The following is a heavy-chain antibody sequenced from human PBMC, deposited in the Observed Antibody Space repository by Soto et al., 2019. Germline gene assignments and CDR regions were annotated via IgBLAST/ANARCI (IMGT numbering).Heavy chain of an antibody. CDR2: IYYSGST. J-gene: IGHJ3*02. Sequence: PSETLSLTCTVSGGSISSGDYYWNWIRQHPGKGLEWIGYIYYSGSTYYNPSLKSRVIISVDTSKNQFSLKLSSVTAADRAVYYWARDEVGVNNGFDIWGQGKMVTVSS. CDR3: ARDEVGVNNGFDI. CDR1: GGSISSGDYY. D-gene: IGHD2-2*01. V-gene: IGHV4-31*03.